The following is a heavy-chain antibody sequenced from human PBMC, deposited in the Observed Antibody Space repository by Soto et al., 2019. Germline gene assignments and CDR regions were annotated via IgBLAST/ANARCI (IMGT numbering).Heavy chain of an antibody. D-gene: IGHD5-12*01. CDR2: INYSGST. J-gene: IGHJ5*02. CDR1: GGSFSGYY. Sequence: SETLSLTCAVYGGSFSGYYWSWIRQPPGKGLEWIGEINYSGSTNYNPSLKSRVTISVDTSRNQFSLKLTSLTAADTAVYFCARAPGNRLRQYNWFDPWGQGARVT. CDR3: ARAPGNRLRQYNWFDP. V-gene: IGHV4-34*01.